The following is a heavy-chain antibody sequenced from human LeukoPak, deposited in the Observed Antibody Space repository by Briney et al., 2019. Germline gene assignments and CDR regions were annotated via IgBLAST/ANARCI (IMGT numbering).Heavy chain of an antibody. D-gene: IGHD3-22*01. CDR1: GFTFSDYY. CDR2: ISSSGSTI. J-gene: IGHJ4*02. V-gene: IGHV3-11*04. CDR3: ARVRGYYYDSSGSCTCYFDY. Sequence: GGSLRLSCAASGFTFSDYYMSWIRQAPGKGLEWVSYISSSGSTIYYADSVKGRFTISRDNAKNSLYLQMNSLRAEDTAVYYCARVRGYYYDSSGSCTCYFDYWGQGTLVTVSS.